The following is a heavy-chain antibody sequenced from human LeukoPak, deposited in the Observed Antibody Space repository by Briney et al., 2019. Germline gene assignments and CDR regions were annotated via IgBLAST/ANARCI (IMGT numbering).Heavy chain of an antibody. Sequence: HPGGSLRLSCAASGFTFSSYGMHWVRQAPGKGLEWVAFIRYDGSNKYYADSVKGRFTISRDNSKNTLYLQMNSLRAEDTAVYYCAKDQVLLWFGELCAPDYWGQGTLVTVSS. CDR1: GFTFSSYG. CDR3: AKDQVLLWFGELCAPDY. V-gene: IGHV3-30*02. D-gene: IGHD3-10*01. J-gene: IGHJ4*02. CDR2: IRYDGSNK.